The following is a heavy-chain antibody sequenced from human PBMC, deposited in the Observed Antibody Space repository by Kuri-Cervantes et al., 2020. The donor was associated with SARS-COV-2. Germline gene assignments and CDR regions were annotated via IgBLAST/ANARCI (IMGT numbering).Heavy chain of an antibody. J-gene: IGHJ6*02. CDR3: ARGRDKRYSSGSYYYYGMDV. CDR1: GGSISSGGYY. V-gene: IGHV4-31*03. CDR2: IYYSGST. Sequence: SETLSLTCTVSGGSISSGGYYWSWIRQHPGKGLEWIGYIYYSGSTYYNPSLKSRVTISVDTSKNQFSLKLSSVTAADTAVYYCARGRDKRYSSGSYYYYGMDVWGQGTTVTVSS. D-gene: IGHD6-19*01.